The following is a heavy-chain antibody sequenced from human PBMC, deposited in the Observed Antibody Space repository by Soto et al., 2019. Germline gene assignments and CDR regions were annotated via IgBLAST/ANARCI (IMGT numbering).Heavy chain of an antibody. J-gene: IGHJ5*02. CDR1: GGSISSDGSY. V-gene: IGHV4-31*03. D-gene: IGHD3-3*01. Sequence: QVQLQESGPGLVKPSQTLSLTCTVSGGSISSDGSYWGWIRQHPGKGLEWIGYIYYSGSTYYNPSLKSRVTISVDTSKNQFSLKLSSVTAADTAVYYCARHSNTIFGYDWFDPWGQGTLVTVSS. CDR3: ARHSNTIFGYDWFDP. CDR2: IYYSGST.